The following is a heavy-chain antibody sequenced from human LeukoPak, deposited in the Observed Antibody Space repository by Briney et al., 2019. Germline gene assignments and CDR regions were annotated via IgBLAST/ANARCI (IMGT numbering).Heavy chain of an antibody. D-gene: IGHD3-22*01. V-gene: IGHV3-30*18. Sequence: GGSLRLSCAASGFTFSSYGMHWVRQAPGKGLEWVAVISYDGSKIYYTDSVKGRFTISRDNSKNTLYLQMNSLRAEDTAVYYCAKAARYYYDGSGQWGFDYWGQGTPVTVSS. J-gene: IGHJ4*02. CDR3: AKAARYYYDGSGQWGFDY. CDR1: GFTFSSYG. CDR2: ISYDGSKI.